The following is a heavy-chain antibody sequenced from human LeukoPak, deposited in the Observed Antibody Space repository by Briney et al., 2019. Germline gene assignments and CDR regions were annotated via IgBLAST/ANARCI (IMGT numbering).Heavy chain of an antibody. CDR1: GYTFTGYY. Sequence: ASVKVSCKTSGYTFTGYYMHWVRQAPGQGLEWMGWINPNSGGTNYAQKFQGRVTMTRDTSITTAYMGLRRLRSDDTALYYCARATGSVDYYYMDVWGKGTTVTVSS. CDR3: ARATGSVDYYYMDV. D-gene: IGHD1-1*01. CDR2: INPNSGGT. V-gene: IGHV1-2*02. J-gene: IGHJ6*03.